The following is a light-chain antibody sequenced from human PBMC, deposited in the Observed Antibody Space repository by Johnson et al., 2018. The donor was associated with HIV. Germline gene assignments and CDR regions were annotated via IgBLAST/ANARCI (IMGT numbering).Light chain of an antibody. CDR2: ENN. Sequence: QLVLTQPPSVSAAPGQKVTISCSGSSSNIGNNYVSWYQQLPGTAPKLLIYENNKRPSGIPDRFSGSKSGTSATLGITGLQTGDEADYYCGTWDTSLSAAVFGTGTKFTVL. CDR3: GTWDTSLSAAV. V-gene: IGLV1-51*02. CDR1: SSNIGNNY. J-gene: IGLJ1*01.